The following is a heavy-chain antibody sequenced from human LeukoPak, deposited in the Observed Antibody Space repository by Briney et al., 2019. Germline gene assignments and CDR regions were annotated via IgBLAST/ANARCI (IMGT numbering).Heavy chain of an antibody. Sequence: SETLSLTCTVSGGSISSYYWSWIRQPPGKGLEWIGYIYYSGSTNYNPSLKSRVTISVDTSKNQFSLKLSSVTAADTAVYYCARGPKFEAAGTLDEYFQHWGQGTLVTVSS. V-gene: IGHV4-59*08. D-gene: IGHD6-13*01. CDR3: ARGPKFEAAGTLDEYFQH. CDR1: GGSISSYY. CDR2: IYYSGST. J-gene: IGHJ1*01.